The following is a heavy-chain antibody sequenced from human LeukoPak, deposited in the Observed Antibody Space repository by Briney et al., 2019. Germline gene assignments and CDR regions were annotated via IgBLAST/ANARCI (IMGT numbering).Heavy chain of an antibody. CDR1: GFTFSRYG. V-gene: IGHV3-30*02. J-gene: IGHJ6*03. D-gene: IGHD6-13*01. Sequence: PGGSLRLSCAASGFTFSRYGMHWVRQAPGKGLEWVAFIRYDGSNKYYADSVKGRFTISRDNSKNTLYLQMNSLRAEDTAVYYCAKLAAAAALMNYYYYYMDVWGKGTTVSISS. CDR3: AKLAAAAALMNYYYYYMDV. CDR2: IRYDGSNK.